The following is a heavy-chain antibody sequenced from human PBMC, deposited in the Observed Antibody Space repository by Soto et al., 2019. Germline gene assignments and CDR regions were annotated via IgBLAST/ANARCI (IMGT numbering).Heavy chain of an antibody. CDR2: ISYDGSNK. CDR1: GFTFSSYA. CDR3: ARGLYSSGWPEYYYYGMDV. J-gene: IGHJ6*02. Sequence: PGGSLRLSCAASGFTFSSYAMHWVRQAPGKGLEWVAVISYDGSNKYYADSVKGRFTISRDNSKNTLYLQMNSLRAEDTAVYYCARGLYSSGWPEYYYYGMDVWGQGTTVTVSS. D-gene: IGHD6-19*01. V-gene: IGHV3-30-3*01.